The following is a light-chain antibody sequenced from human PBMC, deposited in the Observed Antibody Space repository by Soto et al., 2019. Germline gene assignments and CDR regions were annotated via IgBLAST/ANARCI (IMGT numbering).Light chain of an antibody. CDR3: QQYNNWPRT. J-gene: IGKJ1*01. CDR2: GAS. CDR1: QSVSSN. V-gene: IGKV3-15*01. Sequence: ETVMTQSPATLSVSPGERATLSCRASQSVSSNLAWYQQKPGQAPRLLIHGASTRATGIPARFSGSGSGTEFTLTISSLQSEDFAVYYCQQYNNWPRTFGQGTKV.